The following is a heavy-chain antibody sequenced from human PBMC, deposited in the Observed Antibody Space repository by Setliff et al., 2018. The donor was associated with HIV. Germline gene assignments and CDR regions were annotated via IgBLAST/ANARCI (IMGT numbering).Heavy chain of an antibody. CDR3: ARDKRYRFPFDS. V-gene: IGHV4-34*01. CDR1: GGSFSAYC. J-gene: IGHJ4*02. CDR2: ISHTGST. Sequence: SETLSLTCAVYGGSFSAYCWSWIRQSPEMGLEWIAEISHTGSTKYNPSLGSRVTISLATSKNQFSLSLRSLSAADTAVYYCARDKRYRFPFDSWGQGTLVTVSS. D-gene: IGHD2-2*02.